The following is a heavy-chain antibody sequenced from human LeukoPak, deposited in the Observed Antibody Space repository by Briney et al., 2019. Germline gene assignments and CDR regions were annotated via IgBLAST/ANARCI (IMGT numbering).Heavy chain of an antibody. CDR2: IYYSGNT. CDR3: ARRRLHFDFWSEFDWYFDL. CDR1: GGSISGSISSNTYY. V-gene: IGHV4-39*01. D-gene: IGHD3-3*01. Sequence: KPSETLSLTCTASGGSISGSISSNTYYWGWIRQPPGKGLEWIGNIYYSGNTYYNPSLESRVTISLDTSRNQFSLELSFVTAADTAAYYCARRRLHFDFWSEFDWYFDLWGRGTLVTVSS. J-gene: IGHJ2*01.